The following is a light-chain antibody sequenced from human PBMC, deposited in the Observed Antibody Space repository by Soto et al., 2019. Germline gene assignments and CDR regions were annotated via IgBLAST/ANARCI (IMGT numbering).Light chain of an antibody. Sequence: QSVLTQPPSASGSPGQSVTISCAGTSSDVGGYNFVSWYQQHPGKAPKLMIYEVSKRPSGVPDRFSGSKSGNTASLTVSGLQAEDEADYYCSPYAGGKYVFGPGTKVTVL. CDR2: EVS. V-gene: IGLV2-8*01. J-gene: IGLJ1*01. CDR1: SSDVGGYNF. CDR3: SPYAGGKYV.